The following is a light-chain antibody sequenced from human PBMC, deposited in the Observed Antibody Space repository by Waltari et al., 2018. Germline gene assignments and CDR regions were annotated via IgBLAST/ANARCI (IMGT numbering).Light chain of an antibody. J-gene: IGKJ1*01. V-gene: IGKV3-20*01. Sequence: IVLSQSPGPLSLSPGERATLSCRASQGVSRSLAWYQQKPGQAPKLLIYGASTRATGIPDRFTGSGSGTDFSLTISSLEPEDFAIYFCQHYVRLPATFGQGTKVEIK. CDR1: QGVSRS. CDR3: QHYVRLPAT. CDR2: GAS.